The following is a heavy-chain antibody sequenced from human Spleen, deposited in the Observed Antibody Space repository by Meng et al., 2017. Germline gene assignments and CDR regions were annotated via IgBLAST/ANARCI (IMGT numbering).Heavy chain of an antibody. J-gene: IGHJ6*02. CDR2: ISGGGVTT. CDR3: ARGGQWFGDLYVMHV. V-gene: IGHV3-23*01. Sequence: GESLKISCAASGFTFSTYTMSWVRQAPGKGLEWVSGISGGGVTTYYADSVKGRFTISRDNSKDTLFLQMSSLRAEDTAVYYCARGGQWFGDLYVMHVWGQGTTVTVSS. CDR1: GFTFSTYT. D-gene: IGHD3-10*01.